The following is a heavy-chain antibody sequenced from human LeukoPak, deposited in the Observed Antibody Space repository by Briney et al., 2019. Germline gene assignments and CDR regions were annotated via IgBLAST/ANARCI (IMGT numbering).Heavy chain of an antibody. V-gene: IGHV3-66*01. D-gene: IGHD4-4*01. J-gene: IGHJ6*02. CDR3: ARDLAVTDYYYGMDV. CDR2: IHSGGST. CDR1: GFTVSTNY. Sequence: PGGSLRLSCAASGFTVSTNYMSWVRQAPGKGLEWVSVIHSGGSTYYADSVKGRFTISRDNSKNTLYLQMNSLRAEDTAVYYCARDLAVTDYYYGMDVWGQGTTVTVSS.